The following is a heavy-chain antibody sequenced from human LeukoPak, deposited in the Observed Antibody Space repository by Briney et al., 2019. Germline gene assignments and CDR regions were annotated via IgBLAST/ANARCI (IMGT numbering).Heavy chain of an antibody. J-gene: IGHJ6*03. Sequence: GGSLRLSCAASGITFSSYGMHWVRQAPGKGLEWVAFIRYDGSNKYYADSVKGRFTISRDNSKNTLYLQMNSLRAEDTAVYYCAKDAYDSSGYYSNYYYYYMDVWGKGTTVTISS. CDR2: IRYDGSNK. CDR1: GITFSSYG. V-gene: IGHV3-30*02. CDR3: AKDAYDSSGYYSNYYYYYMDV. D-gene: IGHD3-22*01.